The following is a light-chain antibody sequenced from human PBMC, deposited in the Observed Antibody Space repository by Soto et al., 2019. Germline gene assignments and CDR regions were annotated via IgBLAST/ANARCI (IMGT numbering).Light chain of an antibody. V-gene: IGKV3-20*01. CDR1: QSVSSTY. CDR2: GAS. J-gene: IGKJ1*01. CDR3: EQYGSSPPT. Sequence: EIVLTQSPGTLSLSPGERATLSCRASQSVSSTYLAWYQQKPGQAPRLLIYGASSRASGIPDRFSGSGSGTDFTLIISRLDPEDFAVYYCEQYGSSPPTFGQGTKVEIK.